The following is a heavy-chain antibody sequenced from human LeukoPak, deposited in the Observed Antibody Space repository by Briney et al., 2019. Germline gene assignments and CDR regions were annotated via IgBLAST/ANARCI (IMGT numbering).Heavy chain of an antibody. Sequence: GRSLSLSCAASGFTFSSYGMHWVRQAPGKGLEWVAVIWYDGSNKYYADSVKGRFTISRDNSKNTLYLQMNSLRAEDTAVYYCARDAYDSSGYRDYYGMDVWGQGTTVTVSS. CDR2: IWYDGSNK. CDR3: ARDAYDSSGYRDYYGMDV. V-gene: IGHV3-33*01. D-gene: IGHD3-22*01. J-gene: IGHJ6*02. CDR1: GFTFSSYG.